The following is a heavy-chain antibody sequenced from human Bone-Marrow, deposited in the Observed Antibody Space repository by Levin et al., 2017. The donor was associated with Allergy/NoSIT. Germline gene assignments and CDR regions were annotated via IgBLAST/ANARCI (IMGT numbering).Heavy chain of an antibody. D-gene: IGHD6-19*01. Sequence: GGSLRLSCAASGFTLSSYWMSWFRQAPGKGLEWVANIKQDGSEQYYVDSVKGRFTISRDTAKNSLYLQMNGLSAEDTAVYYCARAIAVAASYWGQGTLVTVSS. CDR3: ARAIAVAASY. V-gene: IGHV3-7*04. J-gene: IGHJ4*02. CDR1: GFTLSSYW. CDR2: IKQDGSEQ.